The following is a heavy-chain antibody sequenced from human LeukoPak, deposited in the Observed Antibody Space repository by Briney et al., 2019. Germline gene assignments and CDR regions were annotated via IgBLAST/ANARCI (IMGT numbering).Heavy chain of an antibody. Sequence: ASVKVSRKASGYTFTSYYMHWVRQAPGQGLEWMGIINPSGGSTSYAQKFQGRVTMTRDMSTSTVYMELSSLRSKDTAVYYCASAMVGATRAYFDYWGQGTLVTVSS. D-gene: IGHD1-26*01. J-gene: IGHJ4*02. CDR3: ASAMVGATRAYFDY. CDR2: INPSGGST. CDR1: GYTFTSYY. V-gene: IGHV1-46*01.